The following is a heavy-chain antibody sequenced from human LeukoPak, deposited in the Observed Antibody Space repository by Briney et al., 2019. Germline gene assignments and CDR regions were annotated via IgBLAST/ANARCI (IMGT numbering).Heavy chain of an antibody. D-gene: IGHD5-24*01. J-gene: IGHJ4*02. CDR2: INSDGSRT. Sequence: PVGSLRLSCAASGFTFSRYWMHWVRQAPGKGLVWVSRINSDGSRTTYADSVKGRFTISRDNAKNTLYMQVSSLRAEDTAVYYCARSINPDYWGQGTLVTVSS. V-gene: IGHV3-74*01. CDR1: GFTFSRYW. CDR3: ARSINPDY.